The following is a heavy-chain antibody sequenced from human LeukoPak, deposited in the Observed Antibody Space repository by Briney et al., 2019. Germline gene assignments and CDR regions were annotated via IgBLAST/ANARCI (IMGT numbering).Heavy chain of an antibody. V-gene: IGHV3-7*01. D-gene: IGHD5-12*01. CDR3: ARGGKVAYYFDY. J-gene: IGHJ4*02. Sequence: GGSLRLSCEASGFTFSTYWMGWVRQAPGKGLEWVANIKQDGSEKYYVDSVKGRFTISRDNAKNSLYLQMNSLRAEDTAVYYCARGGKVAYYFDYWGQGTLVTVSS. CDR2: IKQDGSEK. CDR1: GFTFSTYW.